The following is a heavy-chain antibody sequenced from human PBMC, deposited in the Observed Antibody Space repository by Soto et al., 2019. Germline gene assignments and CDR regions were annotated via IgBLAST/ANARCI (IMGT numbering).Heavy chain of an antibody. V-gene: IGHV4-4*02. CDR2: ISHSGST. D-gene: IGHD2-21*01. J-gene: IGHJ4*02. CDR3: ARGINYSFDS. Sequence: SETLSLSCAVSGVSISTPNCWSWVRQPPGKGLEWVGEISHSGSTNYNPSLKSRVTISLDNSKNHFSLRLSSVTAADTAVFYCARGINYSFDSWGQGTLVTVSS. CDR1: GVSISTPNC.